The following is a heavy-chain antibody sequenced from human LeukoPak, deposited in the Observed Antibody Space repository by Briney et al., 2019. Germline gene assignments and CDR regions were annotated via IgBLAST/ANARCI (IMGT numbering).Heavy chain of an antibody. CDR3: ATGGHVRVYDSSAYYGHY. J-gene: IGHJ4*02. Sequence: ASVKVSCKASGYTFTSYYMHWVRQAPGQGLEWMGIINPSGGSTSYAQKFQGRVTMTRDMSTSTVYMELSSLRSEDTAVYYCATGGHVRVYDSSAYYGHYWGQGTLVTVSS. D-gene: IGHD3-22*01. CDR2: INPSGGST. V-gene: IGHV1-46*01. CDR1: GYTFTSYY.